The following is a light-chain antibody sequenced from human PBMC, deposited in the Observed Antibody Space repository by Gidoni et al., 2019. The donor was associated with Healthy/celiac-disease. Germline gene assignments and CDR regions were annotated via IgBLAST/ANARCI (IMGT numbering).Light chain of an antibody. Sequence: DIQMTQSPSSLSASVGDRVTITCRASQSISSYLNWYQQKPGKAPKLLIYAASSLQSGVPSRFSGSGSGTDFTLPISSLQPEDFATYYCQQSYITLLTFGGGTKVEIK. V-gene: IGKV1-39*01. J-gene: IGKJ4*01. CDR2: AAS. CDR1: QSISSY. CDR3: QQSYITLLT.